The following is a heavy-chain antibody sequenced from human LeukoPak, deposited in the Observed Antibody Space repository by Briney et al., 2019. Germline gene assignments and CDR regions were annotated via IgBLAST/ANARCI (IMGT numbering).Heavy chain of an antibody. Sequence: PSETLSLTCTVSGGSISSGSYYWSWIRQPAGKGLEWIGSIYYSGSTYYNPSLKSRVTISVDTSKNQFSLKLSSVTAADTAVYYCARDTRYCSGGSCAIWGQGTMVTVSS. CDR3: ARDTRYCSGGSCAI. D-gene: IGHD2-15*01. V-gene: IGHV4-39*07. CDR2: IYYSGST. J-gene: IGHJ3*02. CDR1: GGSISSGSYY.